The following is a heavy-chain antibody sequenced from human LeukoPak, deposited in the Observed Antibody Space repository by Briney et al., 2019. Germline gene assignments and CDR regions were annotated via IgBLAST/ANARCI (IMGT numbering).Heavy chain of an antibody. Sequence: ASVKVSCKASGYTFTSYDINWVRQATGQGLEWMGWMNPNSGNTSYAQKFQGRVTMTRNTSISTAYMELSSLRTEDTAVYYCARAGGVGVAVIPNWFDPWGEGTLVTVSS. V-gene: IGHV1-8*02. CDR1: GYTFTSYD. CDR2: MNPNSGNT. CDR3: ARAGGVGVAVIPNWFDP. J-gene: IGHJ5*02. D-gene: IGHD2-15*01.